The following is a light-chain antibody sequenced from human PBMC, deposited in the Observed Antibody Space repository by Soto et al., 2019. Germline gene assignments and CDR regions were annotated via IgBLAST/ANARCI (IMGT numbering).Light chain of an antibody. V-gene: IGKV3-20*01. J-gene: IGKJ1*01. CDR2: AAS. CDR3: RHYINSQWT. Sequence: EIVLTQSPGTLSLSPGERATLSCRPSQSVSSTYLDWYQQKPGQAPRLLIYAASSRATGIPDRFSGGASATDFTLTISGLEPEDVAVYYCRHYINSQWTFGQGTKVEIK. CDR1: QSVSSTY.